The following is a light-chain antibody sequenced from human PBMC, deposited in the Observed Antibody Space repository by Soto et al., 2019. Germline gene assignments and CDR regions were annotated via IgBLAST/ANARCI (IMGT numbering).Light chain of an antibody. V-gene: IGKV3-15*01. CDR1: QSVSDN. Sequence: EIVMTQSPATLSVSPGERATLSCRASQSVSDNLAWYQQKPGQAPRLLIYRTSTRASGIPVRFSGSGSGTEFTLTVDSLQSEDFAVYYCQQYNDRPSYTFGPGTKVDIK. CDR3: QQYNDRPSYT. CDR2: RTS. J-gene: IGKJ3*01.